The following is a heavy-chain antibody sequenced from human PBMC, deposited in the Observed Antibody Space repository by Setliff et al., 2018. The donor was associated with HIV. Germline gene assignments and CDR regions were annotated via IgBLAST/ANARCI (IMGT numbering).Heavy chain of an antibody. CDR1: GGSTSSNNW. V-gene: IGHV4-4*02. D-gene: IGHD5-18*01. J-gene: IGHJ3*02. Sequence: PSETLSLTCTVSGGSTSSNNWWTWVRQSQGKGLEWIGEIFQSGSTNYKPSLKSRVTISIDRSKDQFSLKLTSVTAADTAVYYCARGRYSYGYGGGAYDIWGHGTMVT. CDR2: IFQSGST. CDR3: ARGRYSYGYGGGAYDI.